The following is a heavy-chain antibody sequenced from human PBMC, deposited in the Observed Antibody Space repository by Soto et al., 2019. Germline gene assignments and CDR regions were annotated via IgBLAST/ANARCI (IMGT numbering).Heavy chain of an antibody. CDR2: IYYSGST. Sequence: QVQLQESGPGLVKPSQTLSLTCTVSGGSISSGDYYWSWIRQPPGKGLEWIGYIYYSGSTYYNPSLKSRVTISVDTSKNQFSLKLSSVTAADTAMYYCARDRAPYYYDSSGWGGMDVWGQGTTVTVSS. CDR1: GGSISSGDYY. D-gene: IGHD3-22*01. J-gene: IGHJ6*02. V-gene: IGHV4-30-4*01. CDR3: ARDRAPYYYDSSGWGGMDV.